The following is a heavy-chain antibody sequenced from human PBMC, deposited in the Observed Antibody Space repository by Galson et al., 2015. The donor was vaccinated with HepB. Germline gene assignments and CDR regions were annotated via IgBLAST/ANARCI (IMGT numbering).Heavy chain of an antibody. Sequence: SVKLSCKASGYSFTSNGISWVRQVPGQGLEWLGWISINSDYTYYAQRLQGRVTLTRDTSTNTAYMELRRLRSEDAAVYYCARDRLQSLDYWGQGTLVTVSS. CDR2: ISINSDYT. J-gene: IGHJ4*02. CDR3: ARDRLQSLDY. CDR1: GYSFTSNG. V-gene: IGHV1-18*04.